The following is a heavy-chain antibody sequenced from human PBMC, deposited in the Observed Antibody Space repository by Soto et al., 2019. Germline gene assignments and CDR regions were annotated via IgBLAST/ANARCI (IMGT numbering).Heavy chain of an antibody. Sequence: SLRLSCAASGFTFSSYDMHWVRQATGKGLEWVSAIGTAGDTYYPGSVNGRFTISRENAKNSLYLQMNSLRAEDTAVYYCARDRAPGHYDFWCGYTYYYDGMDVWGQGTTVTVSS. CDR2: IGTAGDT. V-gene: IGHV3-13*01. D-gene: IGHD3-3*01. CDR1: GFTFSSYD. CDR3: ARDRAPGHYDFWCGYTYYYDGMDV. J-gene: IGHJ6*02.